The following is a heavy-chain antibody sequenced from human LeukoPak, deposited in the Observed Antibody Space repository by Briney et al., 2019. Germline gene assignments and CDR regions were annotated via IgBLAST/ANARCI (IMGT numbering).Heavy chain of an antibody. D-gene: IGHD3-22*01. CDR1: GYTFTGYY. V-gene: IGHV1-2*02. J-gene: IGHJ4*02. CDR3: ARSRYYYDSSGYSGYDY. CDR2: INPNSGGT. Sequence: ASVKASCKASGYTFTGYYMHWVRQAPGQGLEWMGWINPNSGGTNYAQKFQGRVTMTRDTSISTAYMELSRLRSDDTAVYYCARSRYYYDSSGYSGYDYWGQGTLVTVSS.